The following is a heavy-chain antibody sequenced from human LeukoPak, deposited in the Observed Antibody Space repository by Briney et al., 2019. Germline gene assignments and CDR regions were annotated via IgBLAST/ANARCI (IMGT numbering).Heavy chain of an antibody. CDR1: GYTFTSYA. V-gene: IGHV7-4-1*02. J-gene: IGHJ4*02. Sequence: ASVKVSCKASGYTFTSYAMNWVRQAPGQGLEWMGWINTNTGNPTYAQGFTGRFVFSLDTSVSTAYLQISSLKAEDTAVYYCAIPDRGGGSSGYYYAVHYWGQGTLVTVSS. CDR2: INTNTGNP. CDR3: AIPDRGGGSSGYYYAVHY. D-gene: IGHD3-22*01.